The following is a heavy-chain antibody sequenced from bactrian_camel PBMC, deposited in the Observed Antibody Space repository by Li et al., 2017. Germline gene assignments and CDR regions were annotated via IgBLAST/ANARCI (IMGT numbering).Heavy chain of an antibody. CDR3: AASWGLTATTALGSIIYPDQFGY. J-gene: IGHJ6*01. CDR2: ISSGGSST. D-gene: IGHD5*01. Sequence: HVQLVESGGGSVQAGGSLRLSCVYSDNRNNVAWFRQPPGKEREGVARISSGGSSTNYVDSVKGRFTISKDNTKNILYLQMDNLQPEDSATYRCAASWGLTATTALGSIIYPDQFGYWGDGTQVTVS. V-gene: IGHV3S1*01. CDR1: SDNRNN.